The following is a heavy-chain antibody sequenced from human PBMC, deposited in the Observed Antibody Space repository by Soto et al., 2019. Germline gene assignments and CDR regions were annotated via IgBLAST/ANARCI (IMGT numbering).Heavy chain of an antibody. CDR2: ISAYNGNT. V-gene: IGHV1-18*01. CDR3: ARRVGGEGLRKANYFDY. D-gene: IGHD3-16*01. Sequence: ASVKVSCKASGYTFTSYGISWVRQAPGQGLEWMGWISAYNGNTNYAQKFQGRVTMTTDTSTSTAYMELRSLRSDDTAVYYCARRVGGEGLRKANYFDYWGQGTLVTVSS. J-gene: IGHJ4*02. CDR1: GYTFTSYG.